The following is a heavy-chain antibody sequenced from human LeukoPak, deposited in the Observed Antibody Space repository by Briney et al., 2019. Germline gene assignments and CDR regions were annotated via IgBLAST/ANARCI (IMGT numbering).Heavy chain of an antibody. CDR2: INDDWGTT. J-gene: IGHJ4*02. CDR3: ARGLAGED. Sequence: GGSLRLSCSASGFTFSKYAMHWVRQAPGKGLEFVSGINDDWGTTDYADSVKGRFTISRDNSKNTLYLQMNSPRGEDTAVYYCARGLAGEDWGQGTLVTVSS. D-gene: IGHD6-19*01. V-gene: IGHV3-64*04. CDR1: GFTFSKYA.